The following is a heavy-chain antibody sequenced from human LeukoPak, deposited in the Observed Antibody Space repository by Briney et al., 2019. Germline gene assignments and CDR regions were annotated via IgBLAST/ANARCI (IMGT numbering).Heavy chain of an antibody. V-gene: IGHV3-23*01. CDR1: DSSFRSHD. Sequence: AGGSLRLSCAASDSSFRSHDMSWARQTLEKGLEWVSSIAGDGASFYADSVKGRFTISRDNSKNTLFLQFNSLRADDTAVYYCAKGRGTTVTAAANYWGQGTLVTVSS. D-gene: IGHD4-17*01. J-gene: IGHJ4*02. CDR2: IAGDGAS. CDR3: AKGRGTTVTAAANY.